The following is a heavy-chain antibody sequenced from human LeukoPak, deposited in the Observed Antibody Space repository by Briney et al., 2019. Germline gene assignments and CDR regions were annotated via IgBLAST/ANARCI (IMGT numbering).Heavy chain of an antibody. Sequence: GGSLRLSCVGSGFSLSDYGIHWVRQAPGKGLEWVAVVSYDGGHKYYADSVKGRFTISRDTSSDTVSLQMNSLRVEDTALSYCARDRINMMVLGHDSGLDCWGQGTLVTVSS. D-gene: IGHD3-22*01. CDR3: ARDRINMMVLGHDSGLDC. V-gene: IGHV3-30*03. J-gene: IGHJ4*02. CDR2: VSYDGGHK. CDR1: GFSLSDYG.